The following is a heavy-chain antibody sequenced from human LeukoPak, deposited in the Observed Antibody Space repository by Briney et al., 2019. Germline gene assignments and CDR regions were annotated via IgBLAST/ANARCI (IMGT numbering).Heavy chain of an antibody. V-gene: IGHV1-24*01. J-gene: IGHJ4*02. CDR3: APYPPLGWFGEPPKYS. Sequence: ASVTVSFTVSGYSLKELSMHWVRQAPGKGLEWMGGFDPEEGETFYARQFQGRLTLTEDTSTDTAYKELRSLRSEDTALYYCAPYPPLGWFGEPPKYSWGQGTLVTVSS. CDR2: FDPEEGET. CDR1: GYSLKELS. D-gene: IGHD3-10*01.